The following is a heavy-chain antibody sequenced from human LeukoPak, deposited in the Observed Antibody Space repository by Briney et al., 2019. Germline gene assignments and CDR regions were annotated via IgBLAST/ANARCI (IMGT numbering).Heavy chain of an antibody. CDR1: GYTFTGYY. D-gene: IGHD6-13*01. V-gene: IGHV1-2*02. CDR2: INPNSGGT. CDR3: ARGAAAATIPYYYYFMDV. Sequence: ASVKVSCEASGYTFTGYYMHWVRQAPGQGLGWMGWINPNSGGTNYAQKFQGRVTMTRDTSISTAYMELSRLPSDDTAVYYCARGAAAATIPYYYYFMDVWGKGTTVTVSS. J-gene: IGHJ6*03.